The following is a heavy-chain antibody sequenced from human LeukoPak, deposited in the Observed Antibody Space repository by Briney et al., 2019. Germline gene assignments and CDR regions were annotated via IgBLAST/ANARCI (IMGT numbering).Heavy chain of an antibody. D-gene: IGHD3-22*01. CDR3: ARRGDTMIEAFDI. V-gene: IGHV4-59*08. Sequence: SETLSLTCTVSGGSISSYYWSWIRQPPGKGLEWIGYIYYSGSTNYNPSLKSRVTISVDTSKNQFSLKLSSVTAADTAVYYCARRGDTMIEAFDIWGQGTMVTVSS. J-gene: IGHJ3*02. CDR2: IYYSGST. CDR1: GGSISSYY.